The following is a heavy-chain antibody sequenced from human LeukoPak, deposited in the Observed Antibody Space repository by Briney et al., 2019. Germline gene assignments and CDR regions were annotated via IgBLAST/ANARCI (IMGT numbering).Heavy chain of an antibody. D-gene: IGHD5-24*01. CDR1: GFSFSSYG. V-gene: IGHV3-30*02. CDR3: AGEMATTSLDAFDY. J-gene: IGHJ4*02. CDR2: IRNDGSNT. Sequence: LAGGSLRLSCAASGFSFSSYGMHWLRQAPGKGLEWVAFIRNDGSNTYYADSVKGRFTISRDNSKNTLYLQMSSLRAEDTAVYYCAGEMATTSLDAFDYWGQGTLVTVSS.